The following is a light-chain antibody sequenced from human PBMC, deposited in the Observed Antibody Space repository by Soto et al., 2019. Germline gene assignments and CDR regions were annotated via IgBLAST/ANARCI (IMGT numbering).Light chain of an antibody. CDR3: QQDDNLPVCT. CDR1: QDISNY. CDR2: DAS. Sequence: DIQMTQSPSSLSASVGDRVTITCQASQDISNYLNWYQQKPGKAPKLLIYDASNLETGVPSRFSGSGSETDFTFNISSLQPEDIATYYCQQDDNLPVCTFGQGTKLEIK. J-gene: IGKJ2*02. V-gene: IGKV1-33*01.